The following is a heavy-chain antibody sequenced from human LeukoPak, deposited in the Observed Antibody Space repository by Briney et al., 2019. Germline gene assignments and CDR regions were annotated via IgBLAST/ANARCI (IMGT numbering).Heavy chain of an antibody. CDR1: GDSVSGNIVA. D-gene: IGHD6-19*01. J-gene: IGHJ4*02. CDR2: TNCRSKWYN. V-gene: IGHV6-1*01. CDR3: ARGSSGSFDY. Sequence: SQTLSLTFDISGDSVSGNIVAWNWIRQSPSRGLEWLGRTNCRSKWYNDYAVSVRGRITINPDTSKNRFSLQLDSVTPEDTAVYYCARGSSGSFDYWGQGTLVTVSS.